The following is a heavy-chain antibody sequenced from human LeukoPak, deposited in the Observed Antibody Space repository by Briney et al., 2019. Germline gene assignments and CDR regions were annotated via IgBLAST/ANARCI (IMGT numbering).Heavy chain of an antibody. CDR2: ISSSGSTI. D-gene: IGHD1-26*01. J-gene: IGHJ4*02. CDR3: ARDPSPVSGSYYCDY. Sequence: PGGSLRLSCAASGFTFSSYEMNWVRQAPGKGLEGVSYISSSGSTIYYADSVKGRFTISRDNAKNSLYLQMNSLRAEDTAVYYCARDPSPVSGSYYCDYWGQGTLVSVSS. CDR1: GFTFSSYE. V-gene: IGHV3-48*03.